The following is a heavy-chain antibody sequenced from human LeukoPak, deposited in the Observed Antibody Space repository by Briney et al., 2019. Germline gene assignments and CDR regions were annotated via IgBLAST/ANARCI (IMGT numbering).Heavy chain of an antibody. CDR3: ARSYDILTGYYDYYYYYYMDV. CDR1: GYTFTSYG. V-gene: IGHV1-18*01. CDR2: ISVYNGNT. Sequence: ASVKVSCKASGYTFTSYGISWVRQAPGQGLEWMGWISVYNGNTNYAQKLQGRVTMTTDTSTSTAYMELRSLRSDDTAVYYCARSYDILTGYYDYYYYYYMDVWGKGTTVTVSS. J-gene: IGHJ6*03. D-gene: IGHD3-9*01.